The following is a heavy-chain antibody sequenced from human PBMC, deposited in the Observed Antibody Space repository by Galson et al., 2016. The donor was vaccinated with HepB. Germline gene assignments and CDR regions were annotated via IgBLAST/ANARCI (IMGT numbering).Heavy chain of an antibody. CDR3: GRWGDTGGY. J-gene: IGHJ4*02. CDR2: IYYSGNT. CDR1: GASIRSYY. V-gene: IGHV4-59*01. Sequence: SETLSLTCTVSGASIRSYYWNWIRQPPGKGLEWIGYIYYSGNTNYNPSLKSRVTMSVDTSKNQFSLKLSSVTAADTAVYYCGRWGDTGGYWGQGTLVTVSS. D-gene: IGHD5-18*01.